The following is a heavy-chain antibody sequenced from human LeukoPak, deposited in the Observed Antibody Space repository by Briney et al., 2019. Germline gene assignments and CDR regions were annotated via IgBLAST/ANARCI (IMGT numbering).Heavy chain of an antibody. J-gene: IGHJ3*01. V-gene: IGHV3-23*01. CDR2: ISGPGDNT. D-gene: IGHD3-22*01. CDR3: AKEDYYDSRGHIKLDAFDV. CDR1: GFIFGSYA. Sequence: PGGSLRLSCAVSGFIFGSYAMGWVRQAPGKGLEWVSTISGPGDNTYYADSVKGRFTIPRDNSKHTLYLQMNSLRAEDTAIYYCAKEDYYDSRGHIKLDAFDVWGQGTMVTVSS.